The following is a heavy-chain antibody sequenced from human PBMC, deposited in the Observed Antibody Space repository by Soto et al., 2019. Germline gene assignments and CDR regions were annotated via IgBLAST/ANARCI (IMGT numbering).Heavy chain of an antibody. D-gene: IGHD1-26*01. CDR2: INHSGST. V-gene: IGHV4-34*01. Sequence: SETLALTCAVYGGSFSGYYWSWIRQPPGKGLGWIGEINHSGSTNYNPSLKSRVTISVDTSKNQFSLKLSSVTAADTAVYYCAREGSEGATHDAFDIWGQGTMVTVSS. J-gene: IGHJ3*02. CDR1: GGSFSGYY. CDR3: AREGSEGATHDAFDI.